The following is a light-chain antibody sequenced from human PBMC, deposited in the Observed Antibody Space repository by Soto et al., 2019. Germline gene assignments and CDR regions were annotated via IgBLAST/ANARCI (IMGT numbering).Light chain of an antibody. J-gene: IGLJ1*01. Sequence: QSLLTQSASVSCSPGQWIRIPCAGTSSDIGCYNIVSWYQLHPSKAPKLLIYECTKPTSGVPHRFSGSKSGNTASLTISDLQPEDEADYYCCSFAGFNTYAVGTATKGTV. CDR1: SSDIGCYNI. CDR3: CSFAGFNTYA. CDR2: ECT. V-gene: IGLV2-23*01.